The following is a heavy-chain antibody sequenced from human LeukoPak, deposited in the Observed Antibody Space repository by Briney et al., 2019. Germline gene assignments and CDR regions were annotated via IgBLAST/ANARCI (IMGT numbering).Heavy chain of an antibody. D-gene: IGHD4-11*01. CDR1: GYSFILYG. CDR2: ISTSTGDT. Sequence: ASVTVSCKTSGYSFILYGISWVRQAPGQGPEWMGWISTSTGDTKYTQKFQGRVTLTTDTSTSTAYMELSSLRSDDAAVYYCARDDNYGIFVNVDYWGQGTLVTVSS. CDR3: ARDDNYGIFVNVDY. J-gene: IGHJ4*02. V-gene: IGHV1-18*01.